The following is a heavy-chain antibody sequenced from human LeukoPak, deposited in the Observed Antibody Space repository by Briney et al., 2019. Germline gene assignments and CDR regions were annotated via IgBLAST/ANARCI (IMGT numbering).Heavy chain of an antibody. D-gene: IGHD3-10*01. Sequence: GGSLRLSCAASGFTFSSYGMHWVRQAPGKGLEWVAVISYDGSNKYYADSVKGRFTISRDNSKNTLYLQMNSLRAEDTAVYYCAKNYGSGPYYYGMDVWGQGTTVTVSS. CDR2: ISYDGSNK. CDR3: AKNYGSGPYYYGMDV. V-gene: IGHV3-30*18. CDR1: GFTFSSYG. J-gene: IGHJ6*02.